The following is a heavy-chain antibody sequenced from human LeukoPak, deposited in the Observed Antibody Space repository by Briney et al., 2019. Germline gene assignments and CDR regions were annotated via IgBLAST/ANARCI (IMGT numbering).Heavy chain of an antibody. D-gene: IGHD6-19*01. V-gene: IGHV3-23*01. CDR1: GFTFSSYA. J-gene: IGHJ5*02. CDR3: TKDRVAVARRGFDP. Sequence: GVCLRLSCAASGFTFSSYAMSWVRQAPGKGLEWVTAISGSGGSTYYADSVKGRFTISRDNSKNTLYLQMNSLRAEDTAVYYCTKDRVAVARRGFDPWGQGTLVTVSS. CDR2: ISGSGGST.